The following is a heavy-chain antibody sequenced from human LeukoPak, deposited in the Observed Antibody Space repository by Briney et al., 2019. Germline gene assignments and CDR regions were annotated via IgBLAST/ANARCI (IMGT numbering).Heavy chain of an antibody. D-gene: IGHD5-18*01. V-gene: IGHV1-69*13. J-gene: IGHJ6*02. Sequence: SVKVSCKASGGTFSSYAISWVRQAPGQGLEWMGGIIPIFGTANYAQKFQGRVTITADESTSTAYMELSSLRSEDTAVYYCARQGDTAMVSHYYYGMDVWGQGTTVTVPS. CDR3: ARQGDTAMVSHYYYGMDV. CDR1: GGTFSSYA. CDR2: IIPIFGTA.